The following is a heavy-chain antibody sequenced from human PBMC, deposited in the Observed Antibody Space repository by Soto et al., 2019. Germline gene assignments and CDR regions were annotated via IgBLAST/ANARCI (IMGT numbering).Heavy chain of an antibody. CDR1: GFTFSSYG. J-gene: IGHJ4*02. CDR2: ISYDGSNK. D-gene: IGHD6-13*01. V-gene: IGHV3-30*18. CDR3: AKERKAAAGFDY. Sequence: QVQLVESGGGVVQPGRSLRLSCAASGFTFSSYGMHWVRQAPGKGLEWVAVISYDGSNKYYADSVKGRFTISRDNSKNTLYLQMNSLRAEDTAVYYCAKERKAAAGFDYWGQGTLVTVSS.